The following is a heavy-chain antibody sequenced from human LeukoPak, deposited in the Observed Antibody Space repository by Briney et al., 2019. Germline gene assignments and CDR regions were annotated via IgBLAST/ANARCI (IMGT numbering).Heavy chain of an antibody. CDR3: AKEWSGCGELPDY. CDR2: INSDGSST. J-gene: IGHJ4*02. D-gene: IGHD3-10*01. CDR1: GFTFSSHW. V-gene: IGHV3-74*01. Sequence: GGTLRLSCAASGFTFSSHWMHWVRQAPGKGLVWVSRINSDGSSTSYADSVKGRFTISRDNAKNTLHLQMNSLRVEDTAVYYCAKEWSGCGELPDYWGQGTLVTVSS.